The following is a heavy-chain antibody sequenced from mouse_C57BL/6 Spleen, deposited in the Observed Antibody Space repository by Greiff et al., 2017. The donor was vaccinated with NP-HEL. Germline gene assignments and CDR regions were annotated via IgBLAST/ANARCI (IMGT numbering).Heavy chain of an antibody. Sequence: QVHVKQSGAELVRPGASVTLSCKASGYTFTDYEMHWVKQTPVHGLEWIGAIDPETGGTAYTQKFKGKAILTADKSSSTAYMGLRSLTSEDSAVYYCTREGPRAWFAYWGQGTLVTVSA. CDR3: TREGPRAWFAY. D-gene: IGHD3-3*01. J-gene: IGHJ3*01. V-gene: IGHV1-15*01. CDR2: IDPETGGT. CDR1: GYTFTDYE.